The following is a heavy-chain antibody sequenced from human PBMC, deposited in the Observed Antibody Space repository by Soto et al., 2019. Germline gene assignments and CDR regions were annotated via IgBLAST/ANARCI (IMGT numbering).Heavy chain of an antibody. V-gene: IGHV3-33*01. CDR2: IWYDGSNK. D-gene: IGHD4-17*01. CDR3: ASTLDYGDSLDY. CDR1: GFTFSSYG. Sequence: QVQLVESGGGVVQPGRSLRLSCAASGFTFSSYGMHWVRQAPGKGLEWVAVIWYDGSNKYYADSVKGRFTISRDNSKNPLYLQMNSLRAEDTAVYYCASTLDYGDSLDYWGQGTLVTVSS. J-gene: IGHJ4*02.